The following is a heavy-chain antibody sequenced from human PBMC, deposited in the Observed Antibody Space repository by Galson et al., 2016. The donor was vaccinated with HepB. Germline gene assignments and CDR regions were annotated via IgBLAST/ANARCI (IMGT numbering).Heavy chain of an antibody. D-gene: IGHD3-10*01. Sequence: SLRLSCAASGFTFSSYWMSWVRQAPEKGLEWVANIKEDGSEKYYVDSVKGRITISRDNAKNSLYLQMNSLRADDTSVYYCARGRRGFGEPHYYGMDVWGRGTTVTVSS. CDR3: ARGRRGFGEPHYYGMDV. J-gene: IGHJ6*02. CDR2: IKEDGSEK. V-gene: IGHV3-7*01. CDR1: GFTFSSYW.